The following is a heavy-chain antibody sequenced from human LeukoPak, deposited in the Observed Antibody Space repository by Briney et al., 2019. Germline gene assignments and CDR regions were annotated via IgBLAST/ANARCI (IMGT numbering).Heavy chain of an antibody. CDR1: GFTFSSYE. CDR2: ISSSSSYI. Sequence: PGGSLRLSCAASGFTFSSYEMNWVRQAPGKGLEWVSSISSSSSYIYYADSVKGRFTISRDNAKNSLYLQMNSLRAEDTAVYYCARDLGWDQHFDYWGQGTLVTVSS. D-gene: IGHD4-23*01. J-gene: IGHJ4*02. V-gene: IGHV3-21*01. CDR3: ARDLGWDQHFDY.